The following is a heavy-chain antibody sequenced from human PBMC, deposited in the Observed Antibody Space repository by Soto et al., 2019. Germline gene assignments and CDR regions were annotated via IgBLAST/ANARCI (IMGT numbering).Heavy chain of an antibody. V-gene: IGHV5-10-1*04. D-gene: IGHD3-22*01. CDR3: ARHYAYYYDSSGSATGAFDI. Sequence: PGESLKISCKGSGYSFTSYWISWVRQMPGKGLEWMGRIDPSDSYTNYSPSFQGQVTISADKSISTAYLQWSSLKASDTAMYYCARHYAYYYDSSGSATGAFDIWGQGTMVTVSS. CDR1: GYSFTSYW. CDR2: IDPSDSYT. J-gene: IGHJ3*02.